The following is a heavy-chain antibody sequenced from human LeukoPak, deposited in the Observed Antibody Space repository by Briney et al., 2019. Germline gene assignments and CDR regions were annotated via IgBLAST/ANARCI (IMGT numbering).Heavy chain of an antibody. CDR2: ISGSGGST. CDR1: GFTFSSYA. J-gene: IGHJ4*02. V-gene: IGHV3-23*01. CDR3: AKGPSEGPRADY. Sequence: AGGSLRLSCAAAGFTFSSYAMSWVRQAPGKGREWGSAISGSGGSTYYADSVKGRFTISRDNSKNTLYLQMNSLRAEDTAVYYCAKGPSEGPRADYWGQGTLVTVSS.